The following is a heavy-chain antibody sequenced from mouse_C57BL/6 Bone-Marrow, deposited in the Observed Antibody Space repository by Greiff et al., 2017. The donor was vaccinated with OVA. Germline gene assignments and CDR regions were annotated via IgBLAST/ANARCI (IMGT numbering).Heavy chain of an antibody. CDR3: ARWYGNYGGVDY. CDR1: GYTFTSYW. J-gene: IGHJ2*01. V-gene: IGHV1-59*01. D-gene: IGHD2-10*02. CDR2: IDPSDSYT. Sequence: QVQLQQPGAELVRPGTSVELSCKASGYTFTSYWMHWVKQRPGQGLEWIGVIDPSDSYTNYNQKFKGKATLTVDTSSSTAYMQLSSLTSEDSAVYYCARWYGNYGGVDYWGQGTTLTVSS.